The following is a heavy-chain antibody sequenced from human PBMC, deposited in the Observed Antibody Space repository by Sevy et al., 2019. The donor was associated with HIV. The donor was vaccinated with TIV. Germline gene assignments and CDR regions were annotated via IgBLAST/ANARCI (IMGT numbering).Heavy chain of an antibody. CDR3: AILGGTTVTLTGGDY. V-gene: IGHV3-30*03. CDR2: ISYDESNK. Sequence: GGSLRLSCAASGFTFISYPMHWVRQAPGKGLEWVAVISYDESNKYYADSVKGRFTISRDNSKNTLYLQMDSLRAEDTAVYHCAILGGTTVTLTGGDYWGQGTLVTVSS. CDR1: GFTFISYP. J-gene: IGHJ4*02. D-gene: IGHD4-17*01.